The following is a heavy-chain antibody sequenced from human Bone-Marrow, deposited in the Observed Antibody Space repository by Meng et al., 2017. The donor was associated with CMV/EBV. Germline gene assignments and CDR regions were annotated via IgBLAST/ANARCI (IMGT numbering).Heavy chain of an antibody. J-gene: IGHJ4*02. CDR1: GFSLSTSGVG. Sequence: SGPTLVKPTQTLTLTCTFSGFSLSTSGVGVGWIRQPPGKALEWLALIYWNDDKRYSPSLKNRLTITKDTSKNQVVLTMTNMDPVDTATYYCAHSGRSITIFGVVLNPLGSPFDYWGQGTLVTVSS. V-gene: IGHV2-5*01. D-gene: IGHD3-3*01. CDR2: IYWNDDK. CDR3: AHSGRSITIFGVVLNPLGSPFDY.